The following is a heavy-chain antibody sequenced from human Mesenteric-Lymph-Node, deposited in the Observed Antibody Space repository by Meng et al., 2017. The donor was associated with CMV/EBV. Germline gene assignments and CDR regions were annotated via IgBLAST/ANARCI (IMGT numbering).Heavy chain of an antibody. CDR3: ARDPGYEFWSDYGLDY. J-gene: IGHJ4*02. D-gene: IGHD3-3*01. CDR1: GFTFSSYG. Sequence: GGSLRLSCAASGFTFSSYGMHWVRQAPGKGLEWVTFIRYDGDNEYYADSVKGRFTISRDNAKSTLFLQMDSLRAEDSALYYCARDPGYEFWSDYGLDYWGQGTLVTVSS. V-gene: IGHV3-30*02. CDR2: IRYDGDNE.